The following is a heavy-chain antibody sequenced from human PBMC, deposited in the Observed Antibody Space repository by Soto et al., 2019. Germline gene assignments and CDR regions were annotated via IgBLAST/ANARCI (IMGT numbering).Heavy chain of an antibody. Sequence: GASVKVSCKASGYTFTGYYMHWVRQAPGQGLEWMGWINPNSGGTNYAQKFQGRVTMTRDTSISTAYMELSRLRSDDTAVYYCARVRVYYDSSGYSINYYYGMDVWGQGTTVTVSS. V-gene: IGHV1-2*02. D-gene: IGHD3-22*01. CDR2: INPNSGGT. CDR1: GYTFTGYY. J-gene: IGHJ6*02. CDR3: ARVRVYYDSSGYSINYYYGMDV.